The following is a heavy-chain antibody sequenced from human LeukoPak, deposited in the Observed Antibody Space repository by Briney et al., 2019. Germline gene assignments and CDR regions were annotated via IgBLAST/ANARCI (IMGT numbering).Heavy chain of an antibody. Sequence: ASVKVSCKASGGTFSSYAISWVRQAPGQGLEWMGRMIPIFGTANYAQKFQGRVTITTDESTSTAYMELSSLRSEDTAVYYCERKRAEYSGYLGAFDIWGQGTMVTVSS. D-gene: IGHD5-12*01. CDR1: GGTFSSYA. V-gene: IGHV1-69*05. J-gene: IGHJ3*02. CDR3: ERKRAEYSGYLGAFDI. CDR2: MIPIFGTA.